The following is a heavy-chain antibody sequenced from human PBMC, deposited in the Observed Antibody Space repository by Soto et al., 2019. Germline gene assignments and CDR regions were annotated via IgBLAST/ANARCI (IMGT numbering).Heavy chain of an antibody. CDR2: MNPNSGNT. J-gene: IGHJ5*02. CDR3: ARGQLEPDYDFWSGSRYNWFDP. Sequence: QVQLVQSGAEVKKPGASVKVSCKASGYTFTSYDINWVRQATGQGLEWMGWMNPNSGNTGYAQKFQGRVTMTRNTSISTAYMELSSLRSEDTAVYYCARGQLEPDYDFWSGSRYNWFDPWGQGTLVTVSS. CDR1: GYTFTSYD. D-gene: IGHD3-3*01. V-gene: IGHV1-8*01.